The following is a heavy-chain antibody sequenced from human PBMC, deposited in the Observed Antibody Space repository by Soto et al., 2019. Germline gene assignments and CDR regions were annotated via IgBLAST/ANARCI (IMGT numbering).Heavy chain of an antibody. J-gene: IGHJ5*02. CDR1: GGSFSGYY. CDR3: ARVRDWFDP. CDR2: IDHRGYT. D-gene: IGHD3-3*01. Sequence: XTLSLPGAVYGGSFSGYYWNWIRQPPGKGLEWIGEIDHRGYTNYNPSLKSRVTISVYTSKNQFYLRMTSVTDADTAVYYCARVRDWFDPWGQGTLGTVSS. V-gene: IGHV4-34*01.